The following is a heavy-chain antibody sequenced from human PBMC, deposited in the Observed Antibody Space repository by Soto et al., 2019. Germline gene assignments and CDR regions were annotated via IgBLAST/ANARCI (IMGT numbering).Heavy chain of an antibody. V-gene: IGHV3-49*03. CDR1: GFTFGDYA. CDR2: IRSKAYGGTT. CDR3: TRYCSSTSCYPAPPFDY. J-gene: IGHJ4*02. D-gene: IGHD2-2*01. Sequence: EVQLVESGGGLVQPGRSLRLSCTASGFTFGDYAMSWFRQAPGKGLEWVGFIRSKAYGGTTEYAASVKGRFTISRDDFKSIAYLQMNSLKTEDTAVYYCTRYCSSTSCYPAPPFDYWGQGTLVTVSS.